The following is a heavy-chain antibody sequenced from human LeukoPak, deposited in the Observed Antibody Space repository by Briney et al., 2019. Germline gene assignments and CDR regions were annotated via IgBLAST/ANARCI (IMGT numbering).Heavy chain of an antibody. CDR2: MNPNSGNT. Sequence: ASVKVSCKASGYTFTSYDINWVRQATGQGLEWMGWMNPNSGNTGYAQKFQGRVTMTRNTSISTAYMELRSLRSDDTAVYYCARDFFDVVPMGDYWGQGTLVTVSS. CDR1: GYTFTSYD. CDR3: ARDFFDVVPMGDY. D-gene: IGHD3/OR15-3a*01. V-gene: IGHV1-8*01. J-gene: IGHJ4*02.